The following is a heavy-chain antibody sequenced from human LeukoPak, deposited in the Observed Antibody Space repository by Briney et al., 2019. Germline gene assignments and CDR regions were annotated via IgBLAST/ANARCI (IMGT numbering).Heavy chain of an antibody. CDR2: IKQDGSEK. Sequence: GGSLRLSRAASGFTFSSYWMSWVRQAPGKGLEWVANIKQDGSEKYYVDSVKGRFTISRDNAKNSLYLQMNSLRAEDTAVYYCARGNHYDFWSGYSRGPFDYWGQGTLVTVSS. D-gene: IGHD3-3*01. CDR3: ARGNHYDFWSGYSRGPFDY. V-gene: IGHV3-7*01. J-gene: IGHJ4*02. CDR1: GFTFSSYW.